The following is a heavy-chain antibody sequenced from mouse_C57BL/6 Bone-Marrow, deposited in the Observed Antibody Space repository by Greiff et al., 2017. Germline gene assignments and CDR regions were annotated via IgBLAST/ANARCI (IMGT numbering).Heavy chain of an antibody. CDR3: AIDYGSSYRYCDV. D-gene: IGHD1-1*01. Sequence: VQLVESGAELVKPGASVKVSCKASGYTFTSYWMHWVKQRPGQGLEWIGRIHPSDSDTNYNQKFKGKATWTVDKSSSTAYMQRSSLTSEDSAVYYCAIDYGSSYRYCDVWGTGTTVTDAS. CDR1: GYTFTSYW. J-gene: IGHJ1*03. CDR2: IHPSDSDT. V-gene: IGHV1-74*01.